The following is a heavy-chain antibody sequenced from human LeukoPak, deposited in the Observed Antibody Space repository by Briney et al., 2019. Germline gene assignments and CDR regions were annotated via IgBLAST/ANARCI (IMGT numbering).Heavy chain of an antibody. Sequence: ASVKVSCKASGYTFTGYYMHWVRQAPGQGLEWMGWINPNSGGTNYAQKFQGRVTMTRDTSIGTAYMELSRLGSDDTAVYYCARGVYDFWSGYYTGEYFDYWGQGTLVTVSS. J-gene: IGHJ4*02. CDR3: ARGVYDFWSGYYTGEYFDY. CDR1: GYTFTGYY. D-gene: IGHD3-3*01. CDR2: INPNSGGT. V-gene: IGHV1-2*02.